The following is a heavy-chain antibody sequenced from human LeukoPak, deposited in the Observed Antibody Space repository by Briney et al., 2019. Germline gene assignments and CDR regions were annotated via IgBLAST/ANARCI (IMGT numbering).Heavy chain of an antibody. CDR2: INPSGGST. V-gene: IGHV1-46*01. J-gene: IGHJ4*02. CDR3: ARVLAVAGREIAQNPSDY. D-gene: IGHD6-19*01. Sequence: GGSLRLSCAASGYTFTSYYMHWVRQAPGQGLEWMGIINPSGGSTSYAQKFQGRVTMTRDTSTSTVYMELSSLRSEDTAVYYCARVLAVAGREIAQNPSDYWGQGTLVTVSS. CDR1: GYTFTSYY.